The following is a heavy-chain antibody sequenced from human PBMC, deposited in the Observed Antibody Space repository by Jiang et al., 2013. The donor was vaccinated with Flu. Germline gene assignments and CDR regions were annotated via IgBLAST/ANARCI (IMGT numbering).Heavy chain of an antibody. D-gene: IGHD2-15*01. CDR2: IYAGDSNT. CDR1: GYRFTNYW. V-gene: IGHV5-51*03. CDR3: ASLVGYCSGGSCYSPAFDI. J-gene: IGHJ3*02. Sequence: GAEVKKPGESLKISCRDSGYRFTNYWFGWVRQMPGKGLEWMGIIYAGDSNTKYSPSFQGQVTISADKSISTAYLQWSSLKASDTAMYYCASLVGYCSGGSCYSPAFDIWGQGTMVTVSS.